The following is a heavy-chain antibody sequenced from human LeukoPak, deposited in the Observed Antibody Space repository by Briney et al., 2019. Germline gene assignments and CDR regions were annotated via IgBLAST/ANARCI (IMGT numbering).Heavy chain of an antibody. Sequence: PGGSLRLSCAASGFTLSNYWMSWVRQAPGKGLEWVANIKQDGSEKYYVDSVKGRFTISRDNAKNSLYLQMNSLRAEDTAVYYCARDPTTLDYWGQGTLVTVSS. V-gene: IGHV3-7*01. CDR1: GFTLSNYW. J-gene: IGHJ4*02. CDR3: ARDPTTLDY. D-gene: IGHD1-26*01. CDR2: IKQDGSEK.